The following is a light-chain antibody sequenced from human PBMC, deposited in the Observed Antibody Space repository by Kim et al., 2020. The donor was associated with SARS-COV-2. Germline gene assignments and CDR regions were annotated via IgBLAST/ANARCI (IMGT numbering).Light chain of an antibody. Sequence: ERATISCKSSQNILKNSNNKNYLAWYQQKPGQPPQLIISWASTRESGVPDRFSGSGYGTDFTLNISSRQAEDVAVYYCQQHYYSRTFGQGTKLEI. CDR1: QNILKNSNNKNY. CDR3: QQHYYSRT. J-gene: IGKJ2*01. V-gene: IGKV4-1*01. CDR2: WAS.